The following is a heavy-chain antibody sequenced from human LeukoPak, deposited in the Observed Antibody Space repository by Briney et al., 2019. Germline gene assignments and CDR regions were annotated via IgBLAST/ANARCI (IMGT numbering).Heavy chain of an antibody. CDR1: GGSFSGYY. CDR3: ARRPVAGLYYYYYMDV. J-gene: IGHJ6*03. CDR2: ISHSGST. D-gene: IGHD6-19*01. Sequence: SETLSLTCAVYGGSFSGYYWSWIRQPPGKGLEWIGEISHSGSTNYNPSLKSRVTISVDTSKNQFSLKLSSVTAADTAVYYCARRPVAGLYYYYYMDVWGKGTTVTISS. V-gene: IGHV4-34*01.